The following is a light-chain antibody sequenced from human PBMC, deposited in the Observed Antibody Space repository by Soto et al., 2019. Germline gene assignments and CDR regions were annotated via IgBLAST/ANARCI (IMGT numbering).Light chain of an antibody. CDR2: GAS. V-gene: IGKV3-20*01. CDR1: QSVSSSY. J-gene: IGKJ2*01. Sequence: EIVLTQSPGTLSLSPGERATLSCRASQSVSSSYLAWYQQTPGQAPRLLIYGASSRASGIPDRFSGSGSETDFTLTISRLEPEDFAVYYCQRYGNSPPYTFGQGTKLEIK. CDR3: QRYGNSPPYT.